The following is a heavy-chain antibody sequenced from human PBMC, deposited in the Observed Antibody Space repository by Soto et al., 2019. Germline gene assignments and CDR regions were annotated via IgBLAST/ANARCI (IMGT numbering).Heavy chain of an antibody. CDR1: GGSISSGGYS. Sequence: SETLSLTCAVAGGSISSGGYSWSWTRQPPGKGLEWIGYIYHSGSTYYNPSLKSRVTISVDRSKNQFSLKLSSVTAADTAVYYCARDRGYSYGYDYWGQGTLVTVSS. D-gene: IGHD5-18*01. V-gene: IGHV4-30-2*01. CDR3: ARDRGYSYGYDY. CDR2: IYHSGST. J-gene: IGHJ4*02.